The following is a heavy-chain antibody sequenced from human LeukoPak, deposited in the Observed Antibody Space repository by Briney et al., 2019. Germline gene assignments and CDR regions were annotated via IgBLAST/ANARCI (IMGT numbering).Heavy chain of an antibody. CDR1: GGSISSGGYY. D-gene: IGHD3-9*01. J-gene: IGHJ4*02. V-gene: IGHV4-39*07. CDR3: ARSPSYYDILTGYYNPASFDY. Sequence: PSETLSLTCTVSGGSISSGGYYWSWIRQPPGKGLEWIGEINHSGSTNYNPSLKSRVTISVDTSKNQFSLKLSSVTAADTAVYYCARSPSYYDILTGYYNPASFDYWGQGTLVTVSS. CDR2: INHSGST.